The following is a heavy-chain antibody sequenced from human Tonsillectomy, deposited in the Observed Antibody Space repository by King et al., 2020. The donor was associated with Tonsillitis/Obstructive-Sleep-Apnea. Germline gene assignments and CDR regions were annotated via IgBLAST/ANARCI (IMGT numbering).Heavy chain of an antibody. D-gene: IGHD2-2*01. J-gene: IGHJ4*02. CDR3: ARDVLCSSTSCRLRLAD. CDR1: GFTFSSYW. V-gene: IGHV3-74*01. Sequence: VQLVESGGGLVQPGGSLRLSCAASGFTFSSYWMHWVRQAPGKGLVWVSRINSDGSSTSYADSVKGRFTISRDNAKNTLYLQMNSLRAEDTAVSYCARDVLCSSTSCRLRLADWGQGTLVTVSS. CDR2: INSDGSST.